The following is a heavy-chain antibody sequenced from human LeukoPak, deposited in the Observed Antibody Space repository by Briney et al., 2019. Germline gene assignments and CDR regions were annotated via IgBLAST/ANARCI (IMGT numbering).Heavy chain of an antibody. V-gene: IGHV3-7*03. CDR2: IKEDGTET. CDR3: AKEGRSLQTY. D-gene: IGHD5-24*01. Sequence: GGSLRLSCAASGFMFSSNWMSWVRLAPGKGLEWVANIKEDGTETYYVDSVKGRSTISRDNAKNSLYLQMNSLRVEDTAVYYCAKEGRSLQTYWGQGTLVTVSS. CDR1: GFMFSSNW. J-gene: IGHJ4*02.